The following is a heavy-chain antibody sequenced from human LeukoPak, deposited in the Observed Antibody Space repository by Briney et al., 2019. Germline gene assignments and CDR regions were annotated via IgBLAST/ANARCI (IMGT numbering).Heavy chain of an antibody. Sequence: ASVKVSCKASGYTFISHYMHWVRQAPGQGLEWMGIIDPSGGSTNYAQKFQGRVTMTRDTSTSTVYMELSNLRSEDTAVYYCARDPYYGSGSNNYIDYWGQGTLVTVSS. J-gene: IGHJ4*02. D-gene: IGHD3-10*01. V-gene: IGHV1-46*01. CDR1: GYTFISHY. CDR3: ARDPYYGSGSNNYIDY. CDR2: IDPSGGST.